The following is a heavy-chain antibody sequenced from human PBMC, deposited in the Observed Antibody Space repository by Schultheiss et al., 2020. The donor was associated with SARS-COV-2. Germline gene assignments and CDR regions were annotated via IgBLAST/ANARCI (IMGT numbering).Heavy chain of an antibody. CDR1: GGSFSGYY. D-gene: IGHD2-15*01. Sequence: SETLSLTCAVYGGSFSGYYWSWIRQPPGKGLEWIGEINHSGSTNYNPSLKSRVTISVDTSKNQFSLKLSSVTAADTAVYYCGRGVRGRTWFDPWGQGTLVTVSS. J-gene: IGHJ5*02. V-gene: IGHV4-34*01. CDR2: INHSGST. CDR3: GRGVRGRTWFDP.